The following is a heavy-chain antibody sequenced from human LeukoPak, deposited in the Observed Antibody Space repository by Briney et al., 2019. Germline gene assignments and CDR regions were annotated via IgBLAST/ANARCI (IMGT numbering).Heavy chain of an antibody. J-gene: IGHJ4*02. CDR3: ARGKGVGSFDY. D-gene: IGHD2-15*01. Sequence: SETLSLTCTVSGGSISSSSYYWGWIRQPPGKGLEWIGSIYYSGSTYYNPSLKSRVTISVDTSKNQFSLKLSSVTAADTAVYYCARGKGVGSFDYWGQGTLVTVSS. V-gene: IGHV4-39*07. CDR1: GGSISSSSYY. CDR2: IYYSGST.